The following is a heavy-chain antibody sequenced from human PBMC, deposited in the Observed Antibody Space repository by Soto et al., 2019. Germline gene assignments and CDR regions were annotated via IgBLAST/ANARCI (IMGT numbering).Heavy chain of an antibody. CDR3: ARDRLSGFDY. CDR2: IYYSGST. J-gene: IGHJ4*02. Sequence: SETLSLTCTVSGGSISSYYWSWIRQPPGKGLEWIGYIYYSGSTNYNPSLKSRVTISVDTSKNQFSLKLSSVTAADTAVYYCARDRLSGFDYWGQGTMVTVS. CDR1: GGSISSYY. V-gene: IGHV4-59*01. D-gene: IGHD1-1*01.